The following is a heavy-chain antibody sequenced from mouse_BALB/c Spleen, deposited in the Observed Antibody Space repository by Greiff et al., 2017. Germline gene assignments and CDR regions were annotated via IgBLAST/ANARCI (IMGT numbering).Heavy chain of an antibody. D-gene: IGHD4-1*01. V-gene: IGHV1-7*01. Sequence: VQLQQSGAELAKPGASVKLSCTASGFTFTSYWMHWVKQRPGQGLEWIGNINPSTGYTEYNQKFKVKATLTADKSSSTAYMQLSSLTSEDTAVYYCASGTGLYYAMDYWGQGTSVTVSS. CDR3: ASGTGLYYAMDY. CDR1: GFTFTSYW. J-gene: IGHJ4*01. CDR2: INPSTGYT.